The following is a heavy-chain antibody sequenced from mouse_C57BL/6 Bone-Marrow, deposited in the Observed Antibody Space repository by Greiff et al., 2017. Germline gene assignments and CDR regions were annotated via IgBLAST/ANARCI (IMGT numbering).Heavy chain of an antibody. CDR3: ARSGDYPYYAMDY. CDR2: IDSSDSYT. Sequence: VQLQQPGAELVMPGASVKLSCKASGYTFTSYWTHWVKQRPGQGLEWIGEIDSSDSYTNYNQKFKGKSTLTVDKSSSTAYMQLSSLTSEDSAVYYCARSGDYPYYAMDYWGQGTSVTVSS. V-gene: IGHV1-69*01. CDR1: GYTFTSYW. J-gene: IGHJ4*01. D-gene: IGHD2-4*01.